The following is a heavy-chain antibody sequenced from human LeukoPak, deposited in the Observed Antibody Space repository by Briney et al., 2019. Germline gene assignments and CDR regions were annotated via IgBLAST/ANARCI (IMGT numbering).Heavy chain of an antibody. Sequence: GGSLRLSCAASGFTFSSYWMSWVRQGPGKGLEWVAVISYDGSNKYYADSVKGRFTISRDNSKNTLYLQMNSLRAEDTAVYYCARSPPYRRVVVAACDYWGQGTLVTVSS. J-gene: IGHJ4*02. CDR1: GFTFSSYW. V-gene: IGHV3-30*03. CDR2: ISYDGSNK. CDR3: ARSPPYRRVVVAACDY. D-gene: IGHD2-15*01.